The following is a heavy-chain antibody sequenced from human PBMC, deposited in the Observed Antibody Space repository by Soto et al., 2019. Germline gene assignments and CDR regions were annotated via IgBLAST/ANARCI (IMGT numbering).Heavy chain of an antibody. Sequence: QVQLVQSGSELKKPGASVKVSCKASGYTFTSYAMNWVRQAPGQGLEWMGWINTNTGNPTYAQAFTGRFVFSLDTXFXTXELQICSLKAEDTAVYYCARNKARQQPPKVYNWFDPWGQGTLVTVSS. V-gene: IGHV7-4-1*01. CDR3: ARNKARQQPPKVYNWFDP. D-gene: IGHD6-13*01. CDR2: INTNTGNP. CDR1: GYTFTSYA. J-gene: IGHJ5*02.